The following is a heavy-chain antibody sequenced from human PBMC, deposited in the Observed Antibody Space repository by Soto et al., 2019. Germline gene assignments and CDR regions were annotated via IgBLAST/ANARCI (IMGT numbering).Heavy chain of an antibody. CDR1: GFSLSTSGVG. V-gene: IGHV2-5*01. Sequence: SGPTLVNPTQTLTLTCPFSGFSLSTSGVGVGWIRQPPGKALEWLALIYWNDDKRYSPSLKSRLTITKDTSKNQVVLTMTNMDPVDTATYYCAHTRITMVRGVYDYWGQGTLVTVSS. J-gene: IGHJ4*02. CDR3: AHTRITMVRGVYDY. D-gene: IGHD3-10*01. CDR2: IYWNDDK.